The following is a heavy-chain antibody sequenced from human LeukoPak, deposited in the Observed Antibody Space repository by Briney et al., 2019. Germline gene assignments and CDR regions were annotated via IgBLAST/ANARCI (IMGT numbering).Heavy chain of an antibody. V-gene: IGHV1-18*01. Sequence: ASVKVSCKASGYTFTSYGISWVRQAPGQGLGWMGWISAYNGNTNYAQKLQGRVTMTTDTSTSTAYMELRSLRSDDTAVYYCAREQRDYYDSSGARGGSDYWGQGTLVTVSS. D-gene: IGHD3-22*01. CDR3: AREQRDYYDSSGARGGSDY. CDR2: ISAYNGNT. CDR1: GYTFTSYG. J-gene: IGHJ4*02.